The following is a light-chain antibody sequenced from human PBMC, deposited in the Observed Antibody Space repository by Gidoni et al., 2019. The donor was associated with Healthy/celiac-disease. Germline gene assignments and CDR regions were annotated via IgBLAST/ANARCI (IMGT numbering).Light chain of an antibody. J-gene: IGKJ1*01. CDR1: QSVSSSY. V-gene: IGKV3-20*01. CDR3: QQYGSSPWT. Sequence: ELVLTQSPGTLSLSPGERATLSCRASQSVSSSYLAWYQQKPGQAPRILIYGASSRATGIQDRFSGSGSGTDFTLTISRLEPEDFAVYYCQQYGSSPWTFGQGTKVEIK. CDR2: GAS.